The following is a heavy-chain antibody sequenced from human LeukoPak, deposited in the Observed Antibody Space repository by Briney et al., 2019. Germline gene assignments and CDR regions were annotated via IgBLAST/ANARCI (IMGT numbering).Heavy chain of an antibody. CDR1: GFTFSDYY. Sequence: GGSLRLSCAASGFTFSDYYMSWIRQAPGTGLEGVSYISSSSSYTNYADSVKGRFTISRDNAKNSLYLQMNSLRAEDTAVYYCARDLYGSGSYSNYYYGMDVWGKGTTVTVSS. J-gene: IGHJ6*04. D-gene: IGHD3-10*01. V-gene: IGHV3-11*06. CDR2: ISSSSSYT. CDR3: ARDLYGSGSYSNYYYGMDV.